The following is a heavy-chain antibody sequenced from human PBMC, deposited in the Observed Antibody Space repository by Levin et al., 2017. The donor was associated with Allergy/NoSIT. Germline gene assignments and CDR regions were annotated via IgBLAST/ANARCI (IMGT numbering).Heavy chain of an antibody. V-gene: IGHV4-4*02. Sequence: SETLSLTCAVSGASISRSHWWSWVRQAPGTGLEWLAEIYRGESSEYNPSLKSRVTISVDLSQNQFSLRLSSVTAADTAIYYCARAPGRYGSFDSWGQGTLVTVSS. CDR3: ARAPGRYGSFDS. J-gene: IGHJ4*02. CDR2: IYRGESS. D-gene: IGHD4-17*01. CDR1: GASISRSHW.